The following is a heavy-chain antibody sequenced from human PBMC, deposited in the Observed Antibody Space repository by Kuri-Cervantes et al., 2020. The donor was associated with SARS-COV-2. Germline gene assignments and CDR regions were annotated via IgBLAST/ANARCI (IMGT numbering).Heavy chain of an antibody. CDR2: INHSGST. CDR1: GGSFSGYY. V-gene: IGHV4-34*01. D-gene: IGHD6-13*01. CDR3: ARFVRISADFDY. J-gene: IGHJ4*02. Sequence: ESLKISCAVYGGSFSGYYWSWIRQPPGKGLEWIGEINHSGSTNYNPALKSRVTISVDTSKNQFYLKLSYVTAADTAVYYCARFVRISADFDYWGQGTLVTVSS.